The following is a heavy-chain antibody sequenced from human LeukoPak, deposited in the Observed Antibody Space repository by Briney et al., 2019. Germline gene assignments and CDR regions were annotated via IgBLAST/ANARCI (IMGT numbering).Heavy chain of an antibody. V-gene: IGHV3-30*02. Sequence: GGSLRLSCAASGLTFSSYGMHWVRQAPGKGLEWVAFIRYDGSNKYYADSVKGRFTISRDNSKNTLYLQMNSLRAEDTAVYYCANGIPISPAAGIAAPSGFDYWGQGTLVTVSS. CDR2: IRYDGSNK. CDR3: ANGIPISPAAGIAAPSGFDY. CDR1: GLTFSSYG. J-gene: IGHJ4*02. D-gene: IGHD6-13*01.